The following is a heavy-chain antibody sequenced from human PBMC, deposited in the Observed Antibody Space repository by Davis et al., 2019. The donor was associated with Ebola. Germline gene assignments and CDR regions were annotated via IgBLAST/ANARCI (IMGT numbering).Heavy chain of an antibody. J-gene: IGHJ4*02. CDR1: GFSFSSYT. D-gene: IGHD3-10*01. CDR2: ISYDGSNK. CDR3: AKGTQADY. Sequence: GESLKISCAGSGFSFSSYTMHWVRQAPGKGLEWVAIISYDGSNKYYLDSVKGRFIISRDNSKNTLYLQMNSLRAEDTAVYYCAKGTQADYWGQGTLVTVSS. V-gene: IGHV3-30*04.